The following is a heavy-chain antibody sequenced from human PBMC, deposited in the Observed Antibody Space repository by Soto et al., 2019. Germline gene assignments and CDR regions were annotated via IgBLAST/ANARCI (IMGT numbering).Heavy chain of an antibody. V-gene: IGHV4-4*07. CDR2: IYASGAT. D-gene: IGHD3-3*01. J-gene: IGHJ4*02. CDR3: ARESRSELGAVEY. CDR1: GASISNYY. Sequence: QVRLQESGPGLVKPSETLSLTCTVSGASISNYYWSWIRQPAGKGLECLGRIYASGATTYNPSLRSRVTMSADTSKNQFSLHPNSVTAADTDVYYCARESRSELGAVEYWGQGTLVTVSS.